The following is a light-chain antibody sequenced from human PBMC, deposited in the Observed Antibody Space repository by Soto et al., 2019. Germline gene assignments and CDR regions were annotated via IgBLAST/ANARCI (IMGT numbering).Light chain of an antibody. Sequence: IQLTQSPSTLSASVGDRVTITCRASQSISSWLAWYQQKPGKAPKLLIYKASSLESGVPSRFSGSGSGTDFTLTISCLQSEDFATYYCQQYYSYPTITFGQGTRLEIK. V-gene: IGKV1-5*03. J-gene: IGKJ5*01. CDR3: QQYYSYPTIT. CDR1: QSISSW. CDR2: KAS.